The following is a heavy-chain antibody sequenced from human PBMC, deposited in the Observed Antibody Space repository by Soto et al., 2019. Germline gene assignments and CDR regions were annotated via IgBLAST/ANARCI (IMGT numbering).Heavy chain of an antibody. Sequence: SVKVSCKASGGTFSSYTISWVRQAPGQGLEWMGRIIPILGIANYAQKFQGRVTITADKSTSTAYMELSSLRSEDTAVYYCARDYCSSTSCYVAFDYWGQGALVTVSS. V-gene: IGHV1-69*04. CDR3: ARDYCSSTSCYVAFDY. CDR1: GGTFSSYT. D-gene: IGHD2-2*01. J-gene: IGHJ4*02. CDR2: IIPILGIA.